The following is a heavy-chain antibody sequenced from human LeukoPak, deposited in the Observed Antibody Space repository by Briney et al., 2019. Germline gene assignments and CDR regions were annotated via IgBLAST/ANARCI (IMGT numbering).Heavy chain of an antibody. D-gene: IGHD6-13*01. CDR3: ARLHSSSWSWFVFDI. J-gene: IGHJ3*02. V-gene: IGHV4-31*03. CDR2: IYYSGST. Sequence: PSETLSLTCTVSGGSISSGGYYWSWIRQRPGKGLEWIGYIYYSGSTYYNPSLKSRVTISVDTSKNQFSLKLSSVTAADTAVYYCARLHSSSWSWFVFDIWGQGTMVTVSS. CDR1: GGSISSGGYY.